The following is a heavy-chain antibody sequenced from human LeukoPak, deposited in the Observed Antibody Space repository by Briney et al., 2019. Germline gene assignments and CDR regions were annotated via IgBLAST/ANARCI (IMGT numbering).Heavy chain of an antibody. J-gene: IGHJ3*02. Sequence: PSETLSLTCTVSGGSISSYYWSWIRQPPGKGLEWIGYIYYSGSANYNPSLKSRVTISVDTSKNQFSLNLSSVTAADTAVYYCARAYYYDSSGYDDAFDIWGQGTMVTVSS. CDR2: IYYSGSA. V-gene: IGHV4-59*01. D-gene: IGHD3-22*01. CDR3: ARAYYYDSSGYDDAFDI. CDR1: GGSISSYY.